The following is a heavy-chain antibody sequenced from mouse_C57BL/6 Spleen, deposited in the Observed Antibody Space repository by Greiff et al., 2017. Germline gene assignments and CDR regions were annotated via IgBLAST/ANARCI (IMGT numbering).Heavy chain of an antibody. CDR3: TRQLRLLSFAY. Sequence: DVQLQQSGAELVRPGASVKLSCTASGFNIKDYYMHWVKQRPEQGLEWIGRIDPEDGDTEYAPKFQGKATMTADTSSNTAYLQLSSLTSEDTAVYYCTRQLRLLSFAYWGQGTLVTVSA. D-gene: IGHD3-2*02. CDR1: GFNIKDYY. V-gene: IGHV14-1*01. CDR2: IDPEDGDT. J-gene: IGHJ3*01.